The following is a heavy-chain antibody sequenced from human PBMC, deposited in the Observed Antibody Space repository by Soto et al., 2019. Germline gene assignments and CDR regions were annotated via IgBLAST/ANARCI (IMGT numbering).Heavy chain of an antibody. J-gene: IGHJ4*02. CDR3: SAGDHNILFAY. CDR1: GYNFANSW. CDR2: MYPGDSDT. D-gene: IGHD3-10*01. Sequence: GESLKSSCKVSGYNFANSWIGWVRQMPGKDLEWMGVMYPGDSDTRYSASFEVQVTISADTSINTAYVQWSSLKASSTAISYCSAGDHNILFAYSGLGT. V-gene: IGHV5-51*01.